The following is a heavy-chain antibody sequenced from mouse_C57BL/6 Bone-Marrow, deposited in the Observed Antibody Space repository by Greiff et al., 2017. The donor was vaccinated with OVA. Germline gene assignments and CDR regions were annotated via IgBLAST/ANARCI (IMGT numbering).Heavy chain of an antibody. J-gene: IGHJ2*01. Sequence: QVQLKESGAELARPGASVKLSCKASGYTFTSYGISWVKQRTGQGLEWIGEIYPRSGNTYYNEKFKGKATLTADKSSSTAYMELRSLTSEDSAVYFCARGDYGSSYTAYFDYWGQGTTLTVSS. D-gene: IGHD1-1*01. CDR1: GYTFTSYG. V-gene: IGHV1-81*01. CDR3: ARGDYGSSYTAYFDY. CDR2: IYPRSGNT.